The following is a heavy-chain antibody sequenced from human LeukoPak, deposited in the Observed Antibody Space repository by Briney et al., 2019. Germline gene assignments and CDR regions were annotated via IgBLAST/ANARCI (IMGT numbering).Heavy chain of an antibody. D-gene: IGHD3-22*01. CDR2: IYYSGST. V-gene: IGHV4-39*01. CDR1: GGSISSYY. J-gene: IGHJ4*02. CDR3: ASPEPNYYDSSGYWY. Sequence: SETLSLTCTVSGGSISSYYWGWIRQPPGKGLEWIGSIYYSGSTYYNPSLKSRVTISVDTSKNQFSLKLSSVTAADTAVYYCASPEPNYYDSSGYWYWGQGTLVTVSS.